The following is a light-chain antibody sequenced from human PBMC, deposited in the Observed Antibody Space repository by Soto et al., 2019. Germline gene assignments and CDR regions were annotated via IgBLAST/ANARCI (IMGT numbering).Light chain of an antibody. Sequence: QSVLRRPPSVSGAPAQRFTIPCTGSISNIGAGYDVHWYHQLPGTAPKLPIYGNSNRPSGVADRFSGSKSGTSASLAITGLQAEHEADYYCQSYDSSLSGYVFGTGTKV. V-gene: IGLV1-40*01. CDR3: QSYDSSLSGYV. CDR2: GNS. J-gene: IGLJ1*01. CDR1: ISNIGAGYD.